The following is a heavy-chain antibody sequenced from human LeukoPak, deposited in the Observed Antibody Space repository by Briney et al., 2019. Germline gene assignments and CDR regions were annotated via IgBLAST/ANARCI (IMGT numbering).Heavy chain of an antibody. J-gene: IGHJ4*02. D-gene: IGHD2-2*01. CDR1: GFTFSSYA. Sequence: QPGGSLRLSCAASGFTFSSYAMHWVRQAPGKGLEYVSAISSNGGSTYYANSVKGRFTISRDNSKNTLYLQMNSLRAEDTAVYYCAKVVLGCGSTSCFFDYWGQGTLVTVSS. CDR3: AKVVLGCGSTSCFFDY. CDR2: ISSNGGST. V-gene: IGHV3-64*01.